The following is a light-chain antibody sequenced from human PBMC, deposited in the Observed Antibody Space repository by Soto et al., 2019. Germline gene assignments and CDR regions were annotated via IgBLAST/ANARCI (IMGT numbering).Light chain of an antibody. CDR2: KAS. V-gene: IGKV1-5*03. J-gene: IGKJ4*01. CDR1: QSISTW. Sequence: DIQMTQSPSTLSASVGDRVTITCRASQSISTWLAWYQQKPGKAPKLLIYKASSLESGVPSRFSGSGSGTEFTLTISSLQPDDFATYYCQRYKSVSLLTFGGGTKVDIK. CDR3: QRYKSVSLLT.